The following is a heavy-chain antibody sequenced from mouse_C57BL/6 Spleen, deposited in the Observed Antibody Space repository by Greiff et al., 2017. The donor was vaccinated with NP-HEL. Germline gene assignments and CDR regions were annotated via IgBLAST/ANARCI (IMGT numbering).Heavy chain of an antibody. D-gene: IGHD1-1*01. V-gene: IGHV1-52*01. CDR1: GYTFTSYW. J-gene: IGHJ2*01. CDR2: IDPSDSET. CDR3: ASFDYSGSPYFDY. Sequence: QVQLQQPGAELVRPGSSVKLSCKASGYTFTSYWMHWVKQRPIQGLEWIGNIDPSDSETHYNQKFKDKATLTVDKSSSTAYMQLSSLTSEDSAVYYCASFDYSGSPYFDYWGQGTTLTVSS.